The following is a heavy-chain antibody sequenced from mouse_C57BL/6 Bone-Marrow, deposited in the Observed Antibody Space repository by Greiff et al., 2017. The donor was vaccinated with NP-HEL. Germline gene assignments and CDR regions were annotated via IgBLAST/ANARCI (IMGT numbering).Heavy chain of an antibody. Sequence: VQLQQSGPELVKPGASVKISCKASGYTFTDYYMNWVKQSHGKSLEWIGDINPNNGGTSHNQKFKGKATLTVDKSSSTAYMELRSLTSEDSAVYYCARGSRAAMDYWGQGTSVTVSS. V-gene: IGHV1-26*01. J-gene: IGHJ4*01. CDR2: INPNNGGT. CDR3: ARGSRAAMDY. CDR1: GYTFTDYY. D-gene: IGHD3-1*01.